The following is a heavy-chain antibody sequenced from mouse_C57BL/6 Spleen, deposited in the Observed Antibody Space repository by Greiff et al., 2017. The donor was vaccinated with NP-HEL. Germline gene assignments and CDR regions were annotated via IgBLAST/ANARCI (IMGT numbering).Heavy chain of an antibody. CDR3: ARHGENDGYDY. J-gene: IGHJ2*01. CDR1: GFPFSSYG. Sequence: EVKLMESGGDLVKPGGSLKLSCAASGFPFSSYGMSWFRQTPDRRLEWVATISSGGSYTYYPDSVKGRFTISRDNAKNTLYLQMSSLKSEDTAMYYCARHGENDGYDYWGQGTTLTVSS. V-gene: IGHV5-6*01. CDR2: ISSGGSYT. D-gene: IGHD2-3*01.